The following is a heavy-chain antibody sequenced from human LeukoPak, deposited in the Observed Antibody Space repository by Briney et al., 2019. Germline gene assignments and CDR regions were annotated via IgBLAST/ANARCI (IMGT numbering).Heavy chain of an antibody. CDR1: GYTFTSYY. Sequence: ASVKVSCKASGYTFTSYYMHWVRQAPGQGLEWMGIINPSGGSTSYAQKFQGRVTMTRDMSTSTVYMELSSLRSEDTAVYYCARVPHCSSTSCSSYYYYYYMDVWGKGTTVTVSS. CDR2: INPSGGST. D-gene: IGHD2-2*01. V-gene: IGHV1-46*01. J-gene: IGHJ6*03. CDR3: ARVPHCSSTSCSSYYYYYYMDV.